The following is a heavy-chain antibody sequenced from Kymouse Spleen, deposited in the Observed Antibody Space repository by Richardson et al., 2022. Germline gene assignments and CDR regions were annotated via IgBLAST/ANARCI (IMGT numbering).Heavy chain of an antibody. CDR2: IWYDGSNK. V-gene: IGHV3-33*01. Sequence: QVQLVESGGGVVQPGRSLRLSCAASGFTFSSYGMHWVRQAPGKGLEWVAVIWYDGSNKYYADSVKGRFTISRDNSKNTLYLQMNSLRAEDTAVYYCARERWYSSSSPYYYYYGMDVWGQGTTVTVSS. D-gene: IGHD6-6*01. J-gene: IGHJ6*02. CDR3: ARERWYSSSSPYYYYYGMDV. CDR1: GFTFSSYG.